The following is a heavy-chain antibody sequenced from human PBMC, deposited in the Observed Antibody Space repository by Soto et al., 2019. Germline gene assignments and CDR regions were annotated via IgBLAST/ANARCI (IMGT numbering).Heavy chain of an antibody. V-gene: IGHV4-34*01. CDR3: ARGPEMVVVPAASPFDY. D-gene: IGHD2-2*01. Sequence: QVQLQQWGAGLLKPSETLSLTCAGYGGSFSGYYWSWIRQPPGKGLEWIGEINHSGSTNYNPSLKSRVTISVDTSKNQFSMKLSSVTAADTAVYYCARGPEMVVVPAASPFDYWGQGTLVTVSS. CDR1: GGSFSGYY. J-gene: IGHJ4*02. CDR2: INHSGST.